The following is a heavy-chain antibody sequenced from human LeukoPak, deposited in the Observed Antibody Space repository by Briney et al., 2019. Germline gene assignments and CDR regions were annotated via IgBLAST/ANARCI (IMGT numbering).Heavy chain of an antibody. J-gene: IGHJ4*02. CDR1: GFTVNTNY. D-gene: IGHD2-15*01. CDR2: IYRDDTT. V-gene: IGHV3-53*01. Sequence: GGFLRLSCAASGFTVNTNYMSWVRQAPGKGLEWVSVIYRDDTTYYADSVKGRFTISRDNSKTTLYLQMNGLRAEDTAVYYCAKEEEKGVVLEHNHDYWGQGTLVTVAS. CDR3: AKEEEKGVVLEHNHDY.